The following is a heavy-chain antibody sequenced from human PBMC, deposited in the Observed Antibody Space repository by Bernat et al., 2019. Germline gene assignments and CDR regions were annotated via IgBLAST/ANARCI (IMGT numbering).Heavy chain of an antibody. CDR2: INHSGST. D-gene: IGHD1/OR15-1a*01. CDR1: GGSFSGYY. J-gene: IGHJ4*02. Sequence: QVQLQQWGAGLLKPSETLSLTCAVYGGSFSGYYWSWIRQPPGKGLEWIGEINHSGSTNYNPSLKSRVTISVDPSKNRFSQKLSSVTAADAAVYYCAKGGSNKSGPGHYFDYWGQGTLVTVSS. CDR3: AKGGSNKSGPGHYFDY. V-gene: IGHV4-34*01.